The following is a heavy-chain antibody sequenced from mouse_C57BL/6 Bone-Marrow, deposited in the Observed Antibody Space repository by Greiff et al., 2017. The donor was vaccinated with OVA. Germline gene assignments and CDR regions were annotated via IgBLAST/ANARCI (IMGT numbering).Heavy chain of an antibody. V-gene: IGHV1-69*01. CDR1: GYTFTSYW. CDR2: IDPSDSYT. J-gene: IGHJ2*01. D-gene: IGHD2-5*01. Sequence: QVQLQQPGAELVMPGASVKLSCKASGYTFTSYWMHWVKQRPGQGLEWIGEIDPSDSYTNYNQKFKGKSTLTVDKSSSTAYMQLSSLTSEDSAVYYGARYHYSNYGGYFDYWGQGTTLTVSS. CDR3: ARYHYSNYGGYFDY.